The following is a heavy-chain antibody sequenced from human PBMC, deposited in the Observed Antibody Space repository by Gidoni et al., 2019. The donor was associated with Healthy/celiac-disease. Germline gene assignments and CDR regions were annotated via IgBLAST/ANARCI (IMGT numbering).Heavy chain of an antibody. V-gene: IGHV1-46*01. CDR1: GYTFASYY. Sequence: QVHLVQSGAEVNKPGASVKVSCKASGYTFASYYMHWVRQAPGQGLEWMGIINPSGSSTSYAQKFQGRVTMTRDTSTSTVYMELSSLRSEDTAVYYCARDHTTANGDYYYGMDVWGQGTTVTVSS. D-gene: IGHD2-8*01. CDR2: INPSGSST. CDR3: ARDHTTANGDYYYGMDV. J-gene: IGHJ6*02.